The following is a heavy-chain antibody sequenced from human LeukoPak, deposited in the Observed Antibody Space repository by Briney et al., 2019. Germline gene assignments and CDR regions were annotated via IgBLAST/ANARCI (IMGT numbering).Heavy chain of an antibody. Sequence: GGSLRLSCEASGFTFSSYAMSWVRQAPGKGLEWVSAISGSGGSTYYADSVKGRFTISRDNSKNTLYLQMNSLRAEDTAVYYCARDPKRGDGYNYDYWGQGTLVTVSS. D-gene: IGHD5-24*01. J-gene: IGHJ4*02. V-gene: IGHV3-23*01. CDR3: ARDPKRGDGYNYDY. CDR1: GFTFSSYA. CDR2: ISGSGGST.